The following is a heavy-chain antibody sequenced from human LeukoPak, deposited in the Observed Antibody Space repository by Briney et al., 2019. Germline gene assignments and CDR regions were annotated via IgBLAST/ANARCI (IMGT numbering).Heavy chain of an antibody. CDR2: IIPIVGTE. CDR3: ASELYSSRGWDY. V-gene: IGHV1-69*05. Sequence: SVKVSCKASGGTFSSYAISWVRQAPGQGLEWMGRIIPIVGTENYAQKLQGRVTITTDDSTSSPYMELSSLRSEDTAVYYCASELYSSRGWDYWGQGTLVTVSS. J-gene: IGHJ4*02. D-gene: IGHD6-19*01. CDR1: GGTFSSYA.